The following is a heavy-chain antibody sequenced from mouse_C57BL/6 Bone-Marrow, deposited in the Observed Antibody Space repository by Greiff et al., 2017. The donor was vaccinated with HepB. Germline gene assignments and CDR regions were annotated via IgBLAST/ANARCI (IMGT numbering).Heavy chain of an antibody. Sequence: EVKLMESGPGLVKPSQSLSLTCSVTGYSITSGYYWNWIRQFPGNKLEWMGYISYDGSNNYNPSLKNRISITRDTSKNQFFLKLNSVTTEDTATYYCARGWLQNYWGRGTTLTVSS. D-gene: IGHD2-3*01. CDR3: ARGWLQNY. V-gene: IGHV3-6*01. J-gene: IGHJ2*01. CDR2: ISYDGSN. CDR1: GYSITSGYY.